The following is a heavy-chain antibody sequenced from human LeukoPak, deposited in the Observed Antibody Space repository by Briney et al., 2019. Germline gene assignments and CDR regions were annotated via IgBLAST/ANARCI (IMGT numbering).Heavy chain of an antibody. D-gene: IGHD3-10*01. CDR3: ARLDYYGSGKGVIDAFDI. CDR1: GGSISSYY. CDR2: IYYSGST. Sequence: SETLSLTCTVSGGSISSYYWSWIRQPPGKGLEWIGYIYYSGSTNYNPSLKSRVTISVDTSKNQFSLKLSSVTAADTAVYYCARLDYYGSGKGVIDAFDIWGQGTMVTVSS. J-gene: IGHJ3*02. V-gene: IGHV4-59*08.